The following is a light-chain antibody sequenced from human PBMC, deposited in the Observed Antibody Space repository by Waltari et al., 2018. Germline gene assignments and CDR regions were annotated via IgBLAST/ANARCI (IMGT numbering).Light chain of an antibody. CDR3: QQRSSWTPHT. CDR2: DAS. CDR1: QSVGTY. J-gene: IGKJ2*01. Sequence: EIVLTQSPATLSLSPGETATLSCRASQSVGTYLAWYQQKPGQAPRLLIYDASNRATGIPDRFRGSVSGTDFTLTIDSLEPEDFALYYCQQRSSWTPHTFGQGARLEIK. V-gene: IGKV3-11*01.